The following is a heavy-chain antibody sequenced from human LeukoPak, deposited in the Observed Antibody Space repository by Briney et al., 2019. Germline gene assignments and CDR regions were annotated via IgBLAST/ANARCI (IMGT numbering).Heavy chain of an antibody. J-gene: IGHJ4*02. CDR3: ARGSPLRLGELSLYRDFDY. CDR2: IYYSGST. D-gene: IGHD3-16*02. CDR1: GGSISSYY. V-gene: IGHV4-59*01. Sequence: SETLSLTCTVSGGSISSYYWSWIRQPPGKGLEWIGYIYYSGSTNYNPSLKSRVTISVDTSKNQFSLELSVVTAADTAVYYCARGSPLRLGELSLYRDFDYWGQGTLVTVSS.